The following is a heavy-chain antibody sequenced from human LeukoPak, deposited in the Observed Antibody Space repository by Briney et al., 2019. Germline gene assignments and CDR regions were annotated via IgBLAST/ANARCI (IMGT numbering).Heavy chain of an antibody. CDR2: ISGSGGST. CDR3: AKAREIGSHSLGYYFDY. J-gene: IGHJ4*02. Sequence: GGSLRLSCAASGFTFSSYAMSWVRQAPGKGLEWVSAISGSGGSTYYADSVKGRFTISGDNSKNTLYLQMNSLRAEDTAVYYCAKAREIGSHSLGYYFDYWGQGTLVTVSS. V-gene: IGHV3-23*01. D-gene: IGHD1-26*01. CDR1: GFTFSSYA.